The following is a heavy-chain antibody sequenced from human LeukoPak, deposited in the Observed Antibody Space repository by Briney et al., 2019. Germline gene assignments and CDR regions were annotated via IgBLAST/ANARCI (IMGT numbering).Heavy chain of an antibody. CDR1: GFTFSSYA. V-gene: IGHV3-23*01. D-gene: IGHD4-23*01. J-gene: IGHJ4*02. Sequence: GGSLRLSCAASGFTFSSYAMSWVRQAPGKGLEWVSTISGSGGSTYYADSVEGRFTISRDNSKNTLYVQMNSLRAEDTAVYYCAKARTVVTTPDYWGQGTLVTVSS. CDR3: AKARTVVTTPDY. CDR2: ISGSGGST.